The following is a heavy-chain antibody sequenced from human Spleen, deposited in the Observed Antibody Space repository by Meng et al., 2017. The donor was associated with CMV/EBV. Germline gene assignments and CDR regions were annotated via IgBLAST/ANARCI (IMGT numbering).Heavy chain of an antibody. V-gene: IGHV3-21*01. Sequence: GESLKISCAASGFTFSSYGMHWVRQAPGKGLEWVSFISTSGSYIYYGDSVKGRFTISRDNAKNSLSLQMNSLSAEDTALYYCARGGSSWYYLDYWGPGTLVTVSS. CDR2: ISTSGSYI. CDR3: ARGGSSWYYLDY. D-gene: IGHD6-13*01. CDR1: GFTFSSYG. J-gene: IGHJ4*02.